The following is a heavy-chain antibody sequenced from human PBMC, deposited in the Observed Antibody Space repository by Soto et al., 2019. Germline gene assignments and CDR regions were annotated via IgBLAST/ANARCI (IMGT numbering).Heavy chain of an antibody. D-gene: IGHD6-13*01. CDR1: GFTFDDYA. CDR3: AKDTHPGYSSSWTDY. J-gene: IGHJ4*02. Sequence: EVQLVESGGGLVQPSRSLRLSCAASGFTFDDYAMHWVRQAPGKGLEWVSGISWNSGSIGYADSVKGRFTISRDNAKNSLYLQMNSLRAEDTALYYCAKDTHPGYSSSWTDYWGQGTLVTVSS. V-gene: IGHV3-9*01. CDR2: ISWNSGSI.